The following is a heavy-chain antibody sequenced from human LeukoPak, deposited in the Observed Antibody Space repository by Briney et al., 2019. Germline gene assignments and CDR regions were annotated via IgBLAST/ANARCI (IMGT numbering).Heavy chain of an antibody. V-gene: IGHV1-8*01. CDR1: VYTFTSYD. CDR2: MNPNSGNT. D-gene: IGHD4-23*01. Sequence: GASVKVSCKASVYTFTSYDINWVRQATGQGLEWMGWMNPNSGNTGSTQKFQGRVTMTRNTSISTAYMKLSSLRSEDTAVYYCARGRFSKLRWAFDNWGQGTLVTVSS. CDR3: ARGRFSKLRWAFDN. J-gene: IGHJ4*02.